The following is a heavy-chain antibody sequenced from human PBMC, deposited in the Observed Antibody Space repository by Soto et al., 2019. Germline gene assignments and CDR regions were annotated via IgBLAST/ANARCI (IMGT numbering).Heavy chain of an antibody. D-gene: IGHD6-25*01. J-gene: IGHJ4*02. V-gene: IGHV3-23*01. CDR2: FSGSGGDT. CDR1: GFVFSEYV. Sequence: LRLSCATSGFVFSEYVMSWVRQTPGRGLEWVAGFSGSGGDTFYADSVKGRFVISRDISEHTVYLQMNGLRTEDTAIYYCAKDETGIAATGTLVTPYFQFWGQGTLVTVSS. CDR3: AKDETGIAATGTLVTPYFQF.